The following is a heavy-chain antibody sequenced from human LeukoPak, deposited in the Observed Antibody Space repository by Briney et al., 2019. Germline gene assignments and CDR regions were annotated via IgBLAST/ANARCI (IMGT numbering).Heavy chain of an antibody. CDR3: ARGGGSYSAFSSYFDY. D-gene: IGHD1-26*01. CDR2: INPNSGGT. Sequence: ASVKVSCKASGYIFTDYYIHWVRQAPGQGLEWVEWINPNSGGTNYAQKFQGRVTMTRDTSISTAYMELSRLRSDDTAVYYCARGGGSYSAFSSYFDYWGQGTLVTVSS. CDR1: GYIFTDYY. V-gene: IGHV1-2*02. J-gene: IGHJ4*02.